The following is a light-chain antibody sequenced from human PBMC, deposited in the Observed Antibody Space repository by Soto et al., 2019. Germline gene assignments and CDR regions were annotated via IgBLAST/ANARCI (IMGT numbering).Light chain of an antibody. CDR2: DAS. Sequence: EIVLTQSPATLSLSPGERATLSCRASQSVSSYLAWYQQKPGQAPRLLIYDASNRATGIPARFSGSGPGTDFTLTISSLEPEDFALYYCQQRSNWPITFGQGTRLEIK. J-gene: IGKJ5*01. CDR1: QSVSSY. CDR3: QQRSNWPIT. V-gene: IGKV3-11*01.